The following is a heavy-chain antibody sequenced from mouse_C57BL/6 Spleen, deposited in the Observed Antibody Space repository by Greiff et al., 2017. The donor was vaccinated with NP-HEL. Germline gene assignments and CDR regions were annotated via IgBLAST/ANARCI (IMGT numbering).Heavy chain of an antibody. CDR3: ARGSTVVGDVDY. J-gene: IGHJ2*01. V-gene: IGHV1-80*01. CDR1: GYAFSSYW. D-gene: IGHD1-1*01. CDR2: IYPGDGDT. Sequence: VQLQESGAELVKPGASVKISCKASGYAFSSYWMNWVKQRPGKGLEWIGQIYPGDGDTNYNGKFKGKATLTADKSSSTAYMQLSSLTSEDSAVYFCARGSTVVGDVDYWGQGTTLTVSS.